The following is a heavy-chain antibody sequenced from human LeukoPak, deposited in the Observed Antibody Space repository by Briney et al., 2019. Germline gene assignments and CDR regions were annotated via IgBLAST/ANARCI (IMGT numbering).Heavy chain of an antibody. D-gene: IGHD6-6*01. J-gene: IGHJ4*02. V-gene: IGHV4-4*07. CDR1: GGSIRSYY. CDR3: ARDSPTAAARLTWGYYDY. Sequence: PSETLSLTCIGSGGSIRSYYWSWIRQPAGKGLEWIGRIYTSGSTNYNPSLKSRVTMSVDTSKNQFSLKLSSVTAADTAVYYCARDSPTAAARLTWGYYDYWVQGTLVTVSS. CDR2: IYTSGST.